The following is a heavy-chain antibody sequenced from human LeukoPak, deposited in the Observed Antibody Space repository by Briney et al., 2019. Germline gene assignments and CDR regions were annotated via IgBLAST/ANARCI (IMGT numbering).Heavy chain of an antibody. Sequence: GGSLRLSCAASGFTFSRYGMHWVRQPPGKGLEWVAFIRYVGSNTYYADSMKGRFTTSRDNSKNTLYLQMNSRRAEDTAVYYCAKLGGDSNVLDLWGQGTMVTVSS. V-gene: IGHV3-30*02. CDR3: AKLGGDSNVLDL. CDR2: IRYVGSNT. CDR1: GFTFSRYG. D-gene: IGHD2-8*01. J-gene: IGHJ3*01.